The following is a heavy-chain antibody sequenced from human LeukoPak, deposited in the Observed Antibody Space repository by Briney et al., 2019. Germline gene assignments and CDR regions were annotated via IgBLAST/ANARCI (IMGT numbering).Heavy chain of an antibody. CDR1: GYSISSGYY. V-gene: IGHV4-38-2*01. D-gene: IGHD4-11*01. CDR3: ARERASNNYNNWFDP. CDR2: IYHSGST. Sequence: SETLSLTCAVSGYSISSGYYWGWIRQPPGKGLEWIGSIYHSGSTYYNPSLKSRVTISVDTSVNQFFLKLSPVTAADTAVYYCARERASNNYNNWFDPWGQGTLVTVSS. J-gene: IGHJ5*02.